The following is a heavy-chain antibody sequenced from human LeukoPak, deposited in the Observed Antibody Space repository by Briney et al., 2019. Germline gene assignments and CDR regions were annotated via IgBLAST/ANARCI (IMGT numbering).Heavy chain of an antibody. CDR1: GFTFSSYW. V-gene: IGHV3-74*01. J-gene: IGHJ6*02. CDR3: AREVRSRMDV. D-gene: IGHD3-10*01. Sequence: GGSLRLSCAASGFTFSSYWLHWVRQAPGKGLVWVSLINSDGSSTNYADSVKGRFTISRDNAKNTLYLQMSSLRAEDTAVYYCAREVRSRMDVWGQGTTVTVSS. CDR2: INSDGSST.